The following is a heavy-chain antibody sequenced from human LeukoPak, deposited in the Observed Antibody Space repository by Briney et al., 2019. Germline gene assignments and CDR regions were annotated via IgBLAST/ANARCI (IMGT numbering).Heavy chain of an antibody. Sequence: SETLSLTCTVSGGSISSSSYYWGWIRQPPGKGLEWIGSIDYSGSTYYNPSLKSRVTISVDTSKNQFSLKLSSVTAADTAVYYCARDRLGIVVVPAAIVGYWFDPWGQGNLVTVSS. V-gene: IGHV4-39*07. CDR2: IDYSGST. CDR1: GGSISSSSYY. CDR3: ARDRLGIVVVPAAIVGYWFDP. D-gene: IGHD2-2*01. J-gene: IGHJ5*02.